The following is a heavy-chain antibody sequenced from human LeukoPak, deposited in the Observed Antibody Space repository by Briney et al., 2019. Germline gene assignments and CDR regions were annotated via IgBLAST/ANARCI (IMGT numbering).Heavy chain of an antibody. Sequence: ASVKVSCKASGGTFSSYAISWVRQAPGQGLEWMGRIIPILGIANYAQKFQSRVTITADKSTSTAYMELSSLRSEDTAVYYCARGYSYGYSDYWGQGTLVTVSS. CDR3: ARGYSYGYSDY. CDR2: IIPILGIA. D-gene: IGHD5-18*01. V-gene: IGHV1-69*04. J-gene: IGHJ4*02. CDR1: GGTFSSYA.